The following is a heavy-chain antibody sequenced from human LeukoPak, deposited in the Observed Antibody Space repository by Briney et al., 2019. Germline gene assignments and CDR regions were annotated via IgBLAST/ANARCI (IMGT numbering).Heavy chain of an antibody. J-gene: IGHJ4*02. CDR2: ISGSGSST. V-gene: IGHV3-23*01. Sequence: AGGSLRLSCAASGFTFSSYAMSWVRQAPGKGLEWVSAISGSGSSTYYADSVKGRFTISRDNSKNTLYLQMNSLRAEDTALYYCAKRDGYNSNPVKDWGQGTLVTVSS. CDR3: AKRDGYNSNPVKD. CDR1: GFTFSSYA. D-gene: IGHD5-24*01.